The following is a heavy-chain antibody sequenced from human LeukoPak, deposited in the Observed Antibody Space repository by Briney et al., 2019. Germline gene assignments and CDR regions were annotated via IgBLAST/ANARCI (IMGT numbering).Heavy chain of an antibody. D-gene: IGHD6-19*01. CDR3: ARGIAVAGDYYYYYGMDV. CDR2: TYYRSEWYN. CDR1: GDSVSSNSAA. Sequence: SQTLSLTCALSGDSVSSNSAAWNWLRQSPSRGLEWLGRTYYRSEWYNDYAVSVKSQITIDPDTSKNQFSLQLNSVTPEDTAVYYCARGIAVAGDYYYYYGMDVWGQGTTVTVSS. J-gene: IGHJ6*02. V-gene: IGHV6-1*01.